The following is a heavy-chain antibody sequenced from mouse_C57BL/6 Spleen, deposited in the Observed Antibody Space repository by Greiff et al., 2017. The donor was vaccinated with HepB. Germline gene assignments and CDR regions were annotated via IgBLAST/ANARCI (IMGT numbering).Heavy chain of an antibody. CDR3: ASGEGYDYDVGFDY. V-gene: IGHV1-80*01. CDR1: GYAFSSYW. D-gene: IGHD2-4*01. J-gene: IGHJ2*01. CDR2: IYPGGGDT. Sequence: QVHVKQSGAELVKPGASVKISCKASGYAFSSYWMNWVRQRPGKGLEWIGQIYPGGGDTNYNGKFKGKATLTADKSTSTAYMQLSSLTSEDSAVYFCASGEGYDYDVGFDYWGQGTTLTVSS.